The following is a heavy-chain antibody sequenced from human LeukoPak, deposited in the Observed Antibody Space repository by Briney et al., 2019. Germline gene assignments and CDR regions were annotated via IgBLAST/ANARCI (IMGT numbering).Heavy chain of an antibody. CDR2: FDPEDGET. V-gene: IGHV1-24*01. Sequence: ASGKVSCKVSGYTLTELSMHWVRQAPGKGLEWMGGFDPEDGETIYAQKFQGRVTMTEDTSTDTAYMELSSLRSEDTTVYYCATATYYDSSGYYSHAFDIWGQGTMVTVSS. CDR1: GYTLTELS. J-gene: IGHJ3*02. D-gene: IGHD3-22*01. CDR3: ATATYYDSSGYYSHAFDI.